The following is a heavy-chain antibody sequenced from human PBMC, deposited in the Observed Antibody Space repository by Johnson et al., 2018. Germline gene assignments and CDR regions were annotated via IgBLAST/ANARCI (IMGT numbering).Heavy chain of an antibody. CDR1: GFTFSSYG. CDR3: AKEQSPEVGVDPFDI. D-gene: IGHD1-26*01. CDR2: ISYDGSNK. J-gene: IGHJ3*02. V-gene: IGHV3-30*18. Sequence: QVQLVESGGGVVQXGGSLRLSCEASGFTFSSYGMPWVRQAPGKGLEWVAVISYDGSNKYYSASVKGRFTISNNNSKNTLYLQMNSLRAEDTAVDYCAKEQSPEVGVDPFDIWGQGTMVTVSS.